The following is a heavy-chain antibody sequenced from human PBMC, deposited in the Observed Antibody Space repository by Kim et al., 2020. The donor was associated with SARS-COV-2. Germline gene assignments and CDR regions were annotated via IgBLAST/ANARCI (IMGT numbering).Heavy chain of an antibody. CDR1: GFTFSSYG. J-gene: IGHJ6*02. V-gene: IGHV3-30*18. Sequence: GGSLRLSCAASGFTFSSYGMHWVRQAPGKGLEWVAVISYDGSNKYYADSVKGRFTISRDNSKNTLYLQMNSLRAEDTAVYYCAKDRRSSYDYVWGSYRPYYYSYGMDVWGQGTTVTVSS. CDR2: ISYDGSNK. CDR3: AKDRRSSYDYVWGSYRPYYYSYGMDV. D-gene: IGHD3-16*02.